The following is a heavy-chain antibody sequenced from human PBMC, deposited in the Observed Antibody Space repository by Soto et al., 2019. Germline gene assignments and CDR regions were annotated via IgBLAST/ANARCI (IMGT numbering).Heavy chain of an antibody. D-gene: IGHD2-21*02. CDR1: GYGFTRYY. Sequence: TSVKVSCKASGYGFTRYYIHWVRQALGQGLEWMGVIDPSGGTTNYAQRFQDRVTMTMDTSTSTVYMELGSLRSEDTAVYYCSRDIASGGDRWGQGPLGTVSS. CDR3: SRDIASGGDR. CDR2: IDPSGGTT. J-gene: IGHJ4*02. V-gene: IGHV1-46*01.